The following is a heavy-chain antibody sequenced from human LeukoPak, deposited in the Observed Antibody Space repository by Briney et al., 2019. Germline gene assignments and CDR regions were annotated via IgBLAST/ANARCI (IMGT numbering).Heavy chain of an antibody. CDR2: INAGNGNT. D-gene: IGHD3-22*01. CDR3: AMRKPYDSSGPFDY. J-gene: IGHJ4*02. Sequence: ASVKVSCKASGYTFTSYAMHWVRQAPGQRLEWMGWINAGNGNTKYSQKFQGRVTITRDTSASTAYMELSSLRSEDTAMYYCAMRKPYDSSGPFDYWGQGTLVTVSS. CDR1: GYTFTSYA. V-gene: IGHV1-3*01.